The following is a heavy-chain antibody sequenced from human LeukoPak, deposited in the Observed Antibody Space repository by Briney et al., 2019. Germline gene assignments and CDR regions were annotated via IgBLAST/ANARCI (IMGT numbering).Heavy chain of an antibody. CDR1: GFTFSSYW. J-gene: IGHJ4*02. D-gene: IGHD6-13*01. CDR2: IDPDGSHQ. CDR3: ARSGTYQHSSSYDY. Sequence: PGGSLRLSCVASGFTFSSYWATWVRQAPGKGLEWVANIDPDGSHQYYVDSVKGRFTISKDNAKNSLYLQMNSLRAEDTAVYYCARSGTYQHSSSYDYWGQGTLVTVSS. V-gene: IGHV3-7*01.